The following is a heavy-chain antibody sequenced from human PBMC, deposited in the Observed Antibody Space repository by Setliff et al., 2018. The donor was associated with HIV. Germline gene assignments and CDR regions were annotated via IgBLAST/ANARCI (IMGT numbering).Heavy chain of an antibody. J-gene: IGHJ4*02. CDR1: GFTFSSYS. V-gene: IGHV3-23*01. Sequence: PGESLKISCAASGFTFSSYSMAGVRQAPGKGLEWVSAISDTGDYIYYADSVKGRFTISRDNSADTVYLQMTGLRVEDTAVYFCAKDPPGFSHFLDYWGQGAVVTVSS. CDR2: ISDTGDYI. CDR3: AKDPPGFSHFLDY.